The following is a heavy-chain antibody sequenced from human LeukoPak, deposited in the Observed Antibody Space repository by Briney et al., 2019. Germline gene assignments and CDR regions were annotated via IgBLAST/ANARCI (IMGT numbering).Heavy chain of an antibody. CDR1: GYTFTGYY. CDR2: INRNSGGT. CDR3: ARVTGYYYESTGYYHHAFDI. Sequence: ASVKVSCKASGYTFTGYYMHWVRQAPGQGLEWMGWINRNSGGTKYAQKFQGRVTMTRDTSIHTAYMELRRLRSDDTAVYYWARVTGYYYESTGYYHHAFDIWGQGTMVTVS. V-gene: IGHV1-2*02. D-gene: IGHD3-22*01. J-gene: IGHJ3*02.